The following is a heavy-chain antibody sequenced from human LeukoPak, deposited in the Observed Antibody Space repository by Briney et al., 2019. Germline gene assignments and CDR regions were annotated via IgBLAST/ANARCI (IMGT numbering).Heavy chain of an antibody. D-gene: IGHD6-19*01. CDR2: ISGSGGST. J-gene: IGHJ5*02. CDR3: AKDPQQWLVQGFDP. Sequence: GGSLRLSCAASGFTFSSYAMSWDRQAPGKGLEWVSAISGSGGSTYYADSVKGRFTISRDNSKNTLYLQMNSLRAEDTAVYYCAKDPQQWLVQGFDPWGQGTLVTVSS. V-gene: IGHV3-23*01. CDR1: GFTFSSYA.